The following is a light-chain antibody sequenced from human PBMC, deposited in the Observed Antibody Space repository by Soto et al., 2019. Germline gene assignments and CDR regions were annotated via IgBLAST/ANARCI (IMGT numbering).Light chain of an antibody. CDR1: SSDVGGYNY. V-gene: IGLV2-14*01. CDR3: TSYTSRNSRVV. CDR2: AVS. Sequence: QSVLTQPASVSGSPGQSITISCTGTSSDVGGYNYVSWYQQHPGKAPKLMIYAVSNRPSGVSDRFSGSKSGNTASLAISGLQAEDEAGYYCTSYTSRNSRVVFGGGTKLTVL. J-gene: IGLJ2*01.